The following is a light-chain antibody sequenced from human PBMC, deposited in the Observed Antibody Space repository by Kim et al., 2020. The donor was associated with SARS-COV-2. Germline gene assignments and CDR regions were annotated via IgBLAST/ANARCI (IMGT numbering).Light chain of an antibody. CDR3: NSRYSNDNVV. J-gene: IGLJ2*01. CDR1: SLRSYY. V-gene: IGLV3-19*01. Sequence: SSELTQDPAVSVALGQTVRITSQGDSLRSYYATRYQQKPGQAPIVVIYGKNNRPSGIPDRFSGSSSGNTASLTITGTQAGDEADYYCNSRYSNDNVVFGG. CDR2: GKN.